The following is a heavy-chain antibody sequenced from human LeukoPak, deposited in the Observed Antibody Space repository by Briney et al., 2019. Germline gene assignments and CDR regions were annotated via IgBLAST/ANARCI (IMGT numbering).Heavy chain of an antibody. Sequence: VASVKVSCKASGGTFSSYAISWVRQAPGQGLEWMGGIIPIFGTANYAQKFQGRVTITTDESTSTAYMELSSLRSEDTAVYYCARGDGSSWHNWFDPWGQGTLVTVSS. J-gene: IGHJ5*02. D-gene: IGHD6-13*01. CDR3: ARGDGSSWHNWFDP. V-gene: IGHV1-69*05. CDR1: GGTFSSYA. CDR2: IIPIFGTA.